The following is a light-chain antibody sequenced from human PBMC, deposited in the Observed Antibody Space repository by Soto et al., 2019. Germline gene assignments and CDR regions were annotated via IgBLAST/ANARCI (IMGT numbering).Light chain of an antibody. V-gene: IGKV3-15*01. CDR3: QQYNNWPPYT. J-gene: IGKJ2*01. Sequence: EIVMTQSPVTLSVSPGERATLSCRASQSVSIHLAWYQQKRGQAPRLLIYGASTRATGIPARFSGSGSGTEFTLTINGLQSEDFAVYYCQQYNNWPPYTFGQGTKLEIK. CDR1: QSVSIH. CDR2: GAS.